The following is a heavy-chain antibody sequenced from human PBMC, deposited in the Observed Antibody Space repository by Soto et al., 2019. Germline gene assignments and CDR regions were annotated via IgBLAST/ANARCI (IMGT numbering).Heavy chain of an antibody. V-gene: IGHV1-18*01. CDR3: ARDGVDTATGYYYGMDV. Sequence: QVQLVQSGAEVKKPGASVKVSCKASGYTFTSYGISWVRQAPGQGLEWMGWISAYNGNTNYAQKLQGRVTMTTDTSMGTAYMELRSLRSDDTAVYYCARDGVDTATGYYYGMDVWGQGTTVTVSS. J-gene: IGHJ6*02. D-gene: IGHD5-18*01. CDR2: ISAYNGNT. CDR1: GYTFTSYG.